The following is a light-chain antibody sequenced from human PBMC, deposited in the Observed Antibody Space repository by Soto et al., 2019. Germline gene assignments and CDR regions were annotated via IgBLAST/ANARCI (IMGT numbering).Light chain of an antibody. CDR3: PLYNSYSGG. CDR2: NAS. Sequence: DIPMTQSPSTLSGSVGDRVTITCRASQTISSCLAWYQQKPGKAPKLLIYNASTLKGRVPSRFSGSGSGTEFTLTICGLQSDDFSTYYCPLYNSYSGGFGQGTKV. V-gene: IGKV1-5*03. CDR1: QTISSC. J-gene: IGKJ1*01.